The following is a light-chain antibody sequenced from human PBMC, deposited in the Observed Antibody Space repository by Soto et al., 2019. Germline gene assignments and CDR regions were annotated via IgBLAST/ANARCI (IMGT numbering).Light chain of an antibody. Sequence: QSVLTQPPSVSGAPGQRVTISCTGSSSNIGAGYDVHWYQQLPGTAPKLLIYGNNNRPSGVPDRFSASKSGTSASLAITGLQAEDEADYYCQSYDTSLSGSEVFGGGTQLTVL. CDR3: QSYDTSLSGSEV. CDR2: GNN. CDR1: SSNIGAGYD. V-gene: IGLV1-40*01. J-gene: IGLJ3*02.